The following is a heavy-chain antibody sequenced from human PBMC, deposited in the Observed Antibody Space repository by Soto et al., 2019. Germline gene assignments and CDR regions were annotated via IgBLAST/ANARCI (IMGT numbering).Heavy chain of an antibody. CDR3: ARDRDSSGWYGGGYFDY. V-gene: IGHV4-34*12. J-gene: IGHJ4*02. CDR2: IIHGGGT. D-gene: IGHD6-19*01. CDR1: GGSFGGYY. Sequence: QVQLQQWGAGLLKPSETLSLTCAVYGGSFGGYYWTWIRQHPGKGLEWIGEIIHGGGTKYNPSLKSRVTISLDASNIQFSLKLRSVTAADTAVYYCARDRDSSGWYGGGYFDYWGQGTLVTVSS.